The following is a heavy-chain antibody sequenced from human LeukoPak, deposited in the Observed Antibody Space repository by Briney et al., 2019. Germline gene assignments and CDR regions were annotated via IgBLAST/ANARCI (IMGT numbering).Heavy chain of an antibody. Sequence: ASVKVSCKVSGYTLTELSMHWVRQAPGKGLEWMGGFDPEDGETIYAQKFQGRVTMTRDMSTSTVYMELSSLRSEDTAVYYCAREDSSSPSFDYWGQGTLVTVSS. CDR2: FDPEDGET. D-gene: IGHD6-6*01. J-gene: IGHJ4*02. CDR1: GYTLTELS. CDR3: AREDSSSPSFDY. V-gene: IGHV1-24*01.